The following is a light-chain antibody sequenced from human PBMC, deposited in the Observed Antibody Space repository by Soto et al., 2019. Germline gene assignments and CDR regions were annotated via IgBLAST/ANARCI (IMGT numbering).Light chain of an antibody. CDR1: QSVSNSY. V-gene: IGKV3-20*01. Sequence: EIVLTQSPGTLSLSPGEGATLSCRASQSVSNSYLAWYQQKPGQAPRLLIYGASSRATGIPDRFSGSGSWTDFTLTIRRLEPEDFAVYYCQQYRSSPPWTFGQGTKVEIK. CDR3: QQYRSSPPWT. J-gene: IGKJ1*01. CDR2: GAS.